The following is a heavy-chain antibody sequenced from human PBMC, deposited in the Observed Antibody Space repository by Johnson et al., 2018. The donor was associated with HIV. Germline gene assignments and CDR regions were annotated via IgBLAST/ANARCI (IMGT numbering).Heavy chain of an antibody. Sequence: QVQLVESGGGVVQPGRSLRLSCAASGFTFSSYAMHWVRQAPGKGLEWVAVISYDGSNKYYADSVKGRFTISRDNSKNTLYLQMNSLRGEDTAVYDCAGVLWFGELFSGAVDIWGQGTMVTVSS. CDR1: GFTFSSYA. J-gene: IGHJ3*02. CDR2: ISYDGSNK. D-gene: IGHD3-10*01. V-gene: IGHV3-30-3*01. CDR3: AGVLWFGELFSGAVDI.